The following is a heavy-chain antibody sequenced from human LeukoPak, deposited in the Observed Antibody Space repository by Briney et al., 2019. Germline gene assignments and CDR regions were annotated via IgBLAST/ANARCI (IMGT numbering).Heavy chain of an antibody. CDR2: ISSSDTYT. J-gene: IGHJ4*02. CDR3: ARTGVGGGYRFDY. V-gene: IGHV3-11*03. Sequence: GGSLRLSCAASGFTFSDYYMSCIRQAPGKGLEWVSYISSSDTYTNYADSVRGRFTISRDNFKNTLYLQMNSLGAEDTAIYYCARTGVGGGYRFDYWGQGTLVTVSS. D-gene: IGHD1-26*01. CDR1: GFTFSDYY.